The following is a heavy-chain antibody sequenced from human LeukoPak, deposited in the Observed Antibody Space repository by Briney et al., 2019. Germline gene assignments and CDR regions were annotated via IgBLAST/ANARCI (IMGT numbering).Heavy chain of an antibody. D-gene: IGHD1-1*01. CDR3: AKSLRVHDAFDV. CDR2: ISGSGATS. J-gene: IGHJ3*01. Sequence: SSISGSGATSYLADSVKGRFTISRDTSKNTVYLQMNNMSVEDTATYYCAKSLRVHDAFDVWGQGTLVTVSS. V-gene: IGHV3-23*01.